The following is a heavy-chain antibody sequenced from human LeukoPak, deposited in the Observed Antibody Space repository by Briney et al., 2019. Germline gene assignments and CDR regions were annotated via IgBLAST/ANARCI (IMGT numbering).Heavy chain of an antibody. CDR3: AKDWGYCGGDCYGG. V-gene: IGHV3-23*01. CDR2: ISGSGGST. J-gene: IGHJ4*02. Sequence: PGGSLRLSCAASGFTFSSYAMSWVRQAPGKGLEWVSAISGSGGSTYYADSVKGRFTISRDNSKNTLYLQMNSLRVEDTAVYYCAKDWGYCGGDCYGGWGQGTLVTVSS. CDR1: GFTFSSYA. D-gene: IGHD2-21*02.